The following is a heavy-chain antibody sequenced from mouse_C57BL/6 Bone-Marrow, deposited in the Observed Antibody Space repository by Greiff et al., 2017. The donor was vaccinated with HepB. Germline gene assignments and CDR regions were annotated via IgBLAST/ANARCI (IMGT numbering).Heavy chain of an antibody. CDR1: GYSITSGYY. V-gene: IGHV3-6*01. CDR2: ISYDGSN. D-gene: IGHD1-1*01. CDR3: ARERAHYYGSPY. J-gene: IGHJ3*01. Sequence: EVKLQESGPGLVKPSQSLSLTCSVTGYSITSGYYWNWIRQFPGNKLEWMGYISYDGSNNYNPSLKNRISITRDTSKNQFFLKLNSVTTEDTATYYCARERAHYYGSPYWGQGTLVTVSA.